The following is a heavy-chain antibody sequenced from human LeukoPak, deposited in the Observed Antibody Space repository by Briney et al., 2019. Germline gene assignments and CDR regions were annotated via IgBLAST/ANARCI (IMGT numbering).Heavy chain of an antibody. J-gene: IGHJ3*02. CDR2: IGNSGNYI. Sequence: GGSLRLSCAASGFTFSSYDMIWVRQAPGKGLEWVSSIGNSGNYIYYTDSVKGRFTISRDNANNSLYLQMNSLRAEDTAVYYCARPKSDIWGQGTMVTVSS. CDR3: ARPKSDI. V-gene: IGHV3-21*01. CDR1: GFTFSSYD.